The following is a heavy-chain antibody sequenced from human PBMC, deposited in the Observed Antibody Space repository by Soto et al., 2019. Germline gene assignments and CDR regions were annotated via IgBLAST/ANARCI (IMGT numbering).Heavy chain of an antibody. J-gene: IGHJ6*02. CDR1: GFTFSRNT. CDR2: ITSSGSYV. Sequence: LRLSCVTSGFTFSRNTMNWVRQAPGKGLEWVASITSSGSYVYYADSVKGRFSASRDNAKNSLSLQMDSLRPDDTAIYFCVKDEGIEAMDVWGQGXTVTVYS. V-gene: IGHV3-21*01. D-gene: IGHD3-3*02. CDR3: VKDEGIEAMDV.